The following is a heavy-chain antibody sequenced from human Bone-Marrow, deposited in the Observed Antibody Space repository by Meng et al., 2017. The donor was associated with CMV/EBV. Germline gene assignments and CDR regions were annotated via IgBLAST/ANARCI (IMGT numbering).Heavy chain of an antibody. CDR3: ARFTYVTFDY. CDR2: LYSSGTT. V-gene: IGHV3-23*05. CDR1: GFTFSSYA. Sequence: GESLKISCAASGFTFSSYAMSWVRQAPGKGLEWISLLYSSGTTFYAQSVEGRFTISRDNSKNTVFLEMNSLTTEDTATYFCARFTYVTFDYWGQGTVVTVSS. D-gene: IGHD3-16*01. J-gene: IGHJ4*02.